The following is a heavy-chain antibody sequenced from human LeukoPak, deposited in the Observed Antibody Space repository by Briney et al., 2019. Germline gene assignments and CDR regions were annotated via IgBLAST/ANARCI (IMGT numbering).Heavy chain of an antibody. J-gene: IGHJ4*02. Sequence: GGSLRLSCAASGFTFSSSWMHWVRQAPGKGLIWVSRVNGDGTGTIYADSVKGRFTISRDNAKNTLYLQMNSLRAEDTAVYYCARVVSGNFDYWGQGTLVTVSS. CDR3: ARVVSGNFDY. CDR1: GFTFSSSW. CDR2: VNGDGTGT. D-gene: IGHD2-15*01. V-gene: IGHV3-74*01.